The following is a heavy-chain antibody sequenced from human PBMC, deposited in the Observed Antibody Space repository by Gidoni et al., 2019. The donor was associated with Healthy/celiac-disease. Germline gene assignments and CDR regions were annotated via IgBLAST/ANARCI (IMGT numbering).Heavy chain of an antibody. V-gene: IGHV1-24*01. CDR1: GYTLTELS. Sequence: QVQLVQSGAEVKKPGASVKVSCKVSGYTLTELSMHWVRQAPGKGLEWMGGFDPEDGETIYAQKFQGRVTMTEDTSTDTAYMELSSLRSEDTAVYYCATVLLLSIAAAGAGETARWFDPWGQGTLVTVSS. D-gene: IGHD6-13*01. CDR2: FDPEDGET. CDR3: ATVLLLSIAAAGAGETARWFDP. J-gene: IGHJ5*02.